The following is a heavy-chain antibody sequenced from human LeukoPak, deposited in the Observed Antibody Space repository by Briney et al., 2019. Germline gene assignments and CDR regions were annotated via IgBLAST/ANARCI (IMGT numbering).Heavy chain of an antibody. J-gene: IGHJ3*02. Sequence: SETLSLTCTVSGGSISSYYWSWIRQPPGKGLEWIGYIYYSGSTYYNPSLKSRVTISVDTSKNQFSLKLSSVTAADTAVYYCARDPGNPPYYDFWSGYSAAAFDIWGQGTMVTVSS. D-gene: IGHD3-3*01. V-gene: IGHV4-59*12. CDR1: GGSISSYY. CDR2: IYYSGST. CDR3: ARDPGNPPYYDFWSGYSAAAFDI.